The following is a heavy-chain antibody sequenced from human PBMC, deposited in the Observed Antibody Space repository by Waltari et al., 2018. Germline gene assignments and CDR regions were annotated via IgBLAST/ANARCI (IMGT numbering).Heavy chain of an antibody. CDR3: AKDRDQHYYDSSGYYYGADY. Sequence: EVQLVESGGGLVQPGGSLRLSCAASGFTLSSYAMSWVRQAPGTGLGWVSAISGSGGSTYYADSVKGRFTISKDNSKNTLYLQMNSLRAEDTAVYYCAKDRDQHYYDSSGYYYGADYWGQGTLVTVSS. CDR2: ISGSGGST. CDR1: GFTLSSYA. V-gene: IGHV3-23*04. D-gene: IGHD3-22*01. J-gene: IGHJ4*02.